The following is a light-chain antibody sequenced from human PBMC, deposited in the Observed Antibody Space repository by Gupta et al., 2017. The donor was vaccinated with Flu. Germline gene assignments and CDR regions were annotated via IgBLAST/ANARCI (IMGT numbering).Light chain of an antibody. CDR3: GTWDSSLNVGV. J-gene: IGLJ3*02. V-gene: IGLV1-51*01. CDR2: DNN. Sequence: QSLLTQPPSVSAAPGPKVTIPCSGSDSNIGKNFVSWFQQLPGTAPKLIIYDNNKRPSGIPDRFSGSKSGPSATLGITGLQTGDEADYYCGTWDSSLNVGVFGGGTQVTVL. CDR1: DSNIGKNF.